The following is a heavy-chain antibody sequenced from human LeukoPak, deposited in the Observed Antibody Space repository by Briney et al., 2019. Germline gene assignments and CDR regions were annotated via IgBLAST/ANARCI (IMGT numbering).Heavy chain of an antibody. J-gene: IGHJ5*02. CDR3: ARESRQSTNYFDP. V-gene: IGHV3-21*01. D-gene: IGHD1-7*01. CDR2: ISSSSSYI. CDR1: GFTFSSYF. Sequence: PGGSLRLSCAASGFTFSSYFMNWVRQAPGKGLEWVSSISSSSSYIYYADSVKGRFTVSRDNAKNSLYLQMNSLRAEDTAVYYCARESRQSTNYFDPWGQGTLVTVSS.